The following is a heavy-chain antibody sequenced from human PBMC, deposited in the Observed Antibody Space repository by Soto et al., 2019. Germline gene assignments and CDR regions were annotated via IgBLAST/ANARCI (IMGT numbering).Heavy chain of an antibody. D-gene: IGHD6-6*01. CDR2: IYYSGST. CDR1: GGSISSGGYY. V-gene: IGHV4-31*03. CDR3: AREREQLVYDY. J-gene: IGHJ4*02. Sequence: QVQLQESGPGLVKPSQTLSLTCTVSGGSISSGGYYWSWIRQHPGKGLEWIGYIYYSGSTYYNPSLKSRVTISVDTSKSQCSLKLSSVTAADTAVYYCAREREQLVYDYWGQGTLVTVSS.